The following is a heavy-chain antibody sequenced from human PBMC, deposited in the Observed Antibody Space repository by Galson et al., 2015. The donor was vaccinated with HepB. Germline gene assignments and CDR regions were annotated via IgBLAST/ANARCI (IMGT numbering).Heavy chain of an antibody. V-gene: IGHV5-10-1*01. CDR1: GYSFTDYW. Sequence: QSGAEVKKPGESLTISCKGSGYSFTDYWISWVRQMPGKGLERMGRIDPADSYTNYSPSFQGHVTMSTDKSTSTAYLQWTSLKASDSATYYCANLHSSARYAVGLYNMDVWGQGTTVTVSS. D-gene: IGHD3-22*01. CDR2: IDPADSYT. CDR3: ANLHSSARYAVGLYNMDV. J-gene: IGHJ6*02.